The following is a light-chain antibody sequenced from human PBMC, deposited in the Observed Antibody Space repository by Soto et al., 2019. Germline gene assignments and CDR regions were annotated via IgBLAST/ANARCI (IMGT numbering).Light chain of an antibody. CDR1: QRISSW. CDR2: DSS. Sequence: DIQMTQSPSTLSASVGDRVTITCRASQRISSWLAWYQQKPGKAPKLLIYDSSSLASGVPSRFSGSGSGTEFPLTISSLQPDDFATYYCQQYNSYSGTVGQGTKVEIK. V-gene: IGKV1-5*01. J-gene: IGKJ1*01. CDR3: QQYNSYSGT.